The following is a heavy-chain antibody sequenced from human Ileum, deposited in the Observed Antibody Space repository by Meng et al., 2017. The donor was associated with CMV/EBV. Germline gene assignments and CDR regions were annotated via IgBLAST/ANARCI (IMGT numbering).Heavy chain of an antibody. CDR1: GYSFTTDW. Sequence: GYSFTTDWIGWVRQMPGKGLQWMGVINPGDSDTIYSPSLQGQVTMSADKSISTAYLQWSSLKASDTAIYYCARHFSGAGFSEWYFDYWGQGTLVTVSS. D-gene: IGHD3-3*01. V-gene: IGHV5-51*01. CDR3: ARHFSGAGFSEWYFDY. J-gene: IGHJ4*02. CDR2: INPGDSDT.